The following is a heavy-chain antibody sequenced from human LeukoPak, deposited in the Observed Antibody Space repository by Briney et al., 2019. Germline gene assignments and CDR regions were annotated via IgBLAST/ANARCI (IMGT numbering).Heavy chain of an antibody. CDR1: GGSISSSRYY. V-gene: IGHV4-39*07. Sequence: PSETLSLTCTVSGGSISSSRYYWGWIRQPPGKGLEWIGSMYYSGSTYYNPSLKSRVTISVDTSKNQFSLKLSSVTAADTAVYYCARARSYDFWSGYIEGQYYFDYWGQGTLVTVSS. CDR3: ARARSYDFWSGYIEGQYYFDY. D-gene: IGHD3-3*01. CDR2: MYYSGST. J-gene: IGHJ4*02.